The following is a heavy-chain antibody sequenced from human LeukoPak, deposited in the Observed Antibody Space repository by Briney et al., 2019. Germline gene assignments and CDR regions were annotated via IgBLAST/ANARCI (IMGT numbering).Heavy chain of an antibody. D-gene: IGHD6-19*01. Sequence: SETLSLTCTVSGGPISSYDWSWIRQPAGKGLEWIGRIYNSGSANYNPSLKSRVIMSVDTSKKQVSLKLSSVTAADTAVYYCARRLNLLYSSGRNWLDPWGQGTLVTVSS. J-gene: IGHJ5*02. V-gene: IGHV4-4*07. CDR2: IYNSGSA. CDR3: ARRLNLLYSSGRNWLDP. CDR1: GGPISSYD.